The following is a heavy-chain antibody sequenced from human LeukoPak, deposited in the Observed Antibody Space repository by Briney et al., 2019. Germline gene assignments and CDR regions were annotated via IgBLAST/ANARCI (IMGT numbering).Heavy chain of an antibody. V-gene: IGHV4-4*02. D-gene: IGHD1-26*01. CDR3: AKASVGARFFDP. CDR2: IYHSGST. Sequence: PSETLSLTCTVSGGSISSSNWWSWVRPPPGKGLEWIGEIYHSGSTNYNPSLKSRVTISVDKSKNQFSLKLSSVTAADTAVYYCAKASVGARFFDPWGQGTLVTVSS. CDR1: GGSISSSNW. J-gene: IGHJ5*02.